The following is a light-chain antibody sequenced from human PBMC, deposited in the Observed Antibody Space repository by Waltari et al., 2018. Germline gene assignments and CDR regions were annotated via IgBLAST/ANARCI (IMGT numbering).Light chain of an antibody. V-gene: IGLV2-23*01. CDR1: SSDVGSYNL. CDR2: EGT. CDR3: CSDAGGSALV. Sequence: QSALTQPASVSGSPGQSITISCTGTSSDVGSYNLVSWYQQHPGHAPKLMIYEGTKRRSGVSNRFSGSKSGNTASLTISGLQAEDEDDYYCCSDAGGSALVFGGGTKLTVL. J-gene: IGLJ2*01.